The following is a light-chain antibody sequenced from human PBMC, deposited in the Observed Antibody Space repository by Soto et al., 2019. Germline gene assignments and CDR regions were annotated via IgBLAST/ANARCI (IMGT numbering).Light chain of an antibody. CDR2: GAF. CDR1: QSVSTN. CDR3: LQYNDGPPWT. J-gene: IGKJ1*01. Sequence: EIVMTQSPATLSVSPGERATLSCRASQSVSTNLAWYQQKPGQSPRLLIYGAFTRATGIPARFSGTGSGTEFTLTISSLQSEDVAVYYCLQYNDGPPWTFGPGTKVDIK. V-gene: IGKV3-15*01.